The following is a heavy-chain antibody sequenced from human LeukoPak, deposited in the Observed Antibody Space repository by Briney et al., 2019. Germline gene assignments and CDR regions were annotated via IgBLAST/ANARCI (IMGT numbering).Heavy chain of an antibody. J-gene: IGHJ5*02. D-gene: IGHD2-2*01. CDR3: AREPVCGSTSCYSWFDP. V-gene: IGHV1-69*05. CDR1: GGTFSSYA. CDR2: IIPIFGTA. Sequence: SVKVSCKASGGTFSSYAISWVRQAPGQGFEWMGGIIPIFGTANYAQKFQGRVTITTDESTSTAYMELSSLRSEDTAVYYCAREPVCGSTSCYSWFDPWGQGTLDTVSS.